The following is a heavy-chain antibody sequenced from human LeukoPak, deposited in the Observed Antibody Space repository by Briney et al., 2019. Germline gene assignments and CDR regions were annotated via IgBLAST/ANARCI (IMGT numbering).Heavy chain of an antibody. V-gene: IGHV3-23*01. D-gene: IGHD2-15*01. J-gene: IGHJ4*02. CDR3: AKDGWEVVVVAATGFDY. Sequence: GGSLRLSCAASGFTFSSYAMSWVRQAPGKGLGWVSAISGSGGSTYYADSVKGRFTISRDNSKNTLYLQMNSLRAEDTAVYYCAKDGWEVVVVAATGFDYWGQGTLVTVSS. CDR1: GFTFSSYA. CDR2: ISGSGGST.